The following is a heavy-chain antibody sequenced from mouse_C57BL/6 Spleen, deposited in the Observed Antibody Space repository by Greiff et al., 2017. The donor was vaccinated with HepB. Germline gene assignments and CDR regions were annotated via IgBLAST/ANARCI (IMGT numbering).Heavy chain of an antibody. CDR1: GYSFTVYY. Sequence: EVQLQQSGPELVKPGASVKISCKASGYSFTVYYMNWVKQSPEKSLEWIGEINPSTGGTTYNQKFKAKATLTVDKSSSTAYMQLKSLTSEDSAVYYCARPTYYGSSDFAYWGQGTLVTVSA. D-gene: IGHD1-1*01. CDR2: INPSTGGT. J-gene: IGHJ3*01. V-gene: IGHV1-42*01. CDR3: ARPTYYGSSDFAY.